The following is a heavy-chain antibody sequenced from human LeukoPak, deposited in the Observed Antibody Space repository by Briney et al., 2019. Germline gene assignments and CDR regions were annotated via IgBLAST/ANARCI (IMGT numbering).Heavy chain of an antibody. CDR1: GGSISSYY. Sequence: SETLSLTCTVSGGSISSYYWSWIRQPQGKGLEWIGYIYYSGSTNYNPSLKSRVTISVDTSKNQFSLKLSSVTAADTAVYYCARDRSYCSGGSCYSNDAFDIWGQGTMVTVSS. V-gene: IGHV4-59*01. CDR2: IYYSGST. J-gene: IGHJ3*02. CDR3: ARDRSYCSGGSCYSNDAFDI. D-gene: IGHD2-15*01.